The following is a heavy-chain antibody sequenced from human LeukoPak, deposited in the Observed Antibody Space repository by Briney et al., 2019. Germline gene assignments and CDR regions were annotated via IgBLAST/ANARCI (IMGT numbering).Heavy chain of an antibody. J-gene: IGHJ5*02. V-gene: IGHV1-2*02. CDR3: ARDFRAATVSDWFDP. D-gene: IGHD5-18*01. CDR1: GYTFTGYY. CDR2: INPNSGGT. Sequence: GASVKVSCKASGYTFTGYYMHWVRQAPGQGLEWMGWINPNSGGTNYAQKFQGRVTMTRDTSISTAYMELSRLRSDDTAVYYCARDFRAATVSDWFDPWGQGTLVTVSS.